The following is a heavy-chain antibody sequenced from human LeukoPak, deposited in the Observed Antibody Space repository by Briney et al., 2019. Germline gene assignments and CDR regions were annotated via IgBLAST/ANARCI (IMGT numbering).Heavy chain of an antibody. CDR1: GFTFSSYG. D-gene: IGHD3-22*01. Sequence: GGSLRLSCAASGFTFSSYGMHWVRQAPGKGLEWVAVISYDGSNKYYADSVKSRFTISRDNSKNTLYLQMNSLRAEDTAVYYCAKSSDDSSGYYSVAWRDAFDIWGQGTMVTVSS. J-gene: IGHJ3*02. CDR3: AKSSDDSSGYYSVAWRDAFDI. CDR2: ISYDGSNK. V-gene: IGHV3-30*18.